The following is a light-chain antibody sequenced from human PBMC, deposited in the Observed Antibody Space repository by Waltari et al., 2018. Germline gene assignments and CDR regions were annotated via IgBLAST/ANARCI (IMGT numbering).Light chain of an antibody. Sequence: DIVMTQAPDSLAVSLGVRATINCKSSQTVLYSSDNNNYLAWYQQKLGQPPKLLIYWASTRASGVPARFSGSGSGTDFTLTISSLQAEDVAVYYCQQYYDTPRTFGQGTRVEIK. V-gene: IGKV4-1*01. CDR3: QQYYDTPRT. CDR1: QTVLYSSDNNNY. CDR2: WAS. J-gene: IGKJ1*01.